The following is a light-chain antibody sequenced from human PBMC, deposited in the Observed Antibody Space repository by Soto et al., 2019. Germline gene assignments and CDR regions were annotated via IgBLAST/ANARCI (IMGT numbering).Light chain of an antibody. CDR2: GAY. Sequence: ENVVTQFPGTLSLSPGERATVSCRASQFVSSGHLAWYQQKLGQAPRLLIYGAYIRAPGIPDRFSGSGSGIDFTLTISGLEPEDLAVYYCQQYSTSPITFGQGTRLEIK. J-gene: IGKJ5*01. CDR3: QQYSTSPIT. V-gene: IGKV3-20*01. CDR1: QFVSSGH.